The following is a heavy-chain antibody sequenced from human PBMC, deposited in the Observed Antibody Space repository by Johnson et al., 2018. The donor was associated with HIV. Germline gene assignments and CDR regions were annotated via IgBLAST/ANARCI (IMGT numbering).Heavy chain of an antibody. CDR2: ISSNGGST. J-gene: IGHJ3*02. CDR3: AFIEYSSLDAFDI. CDR1: GFTFSSYA. D-gene: IGHD6-6*01. Sequence: VQLVESGGGLVQPGGSLRLSCAASGFTFSSYAMPWVRQAPGKGLEYVSAISSNGGSTYYANSVKGRFTISRDNSKNTLYLQMNSLRAEDTAVYYCAFIEYSSLDAFDIWGQGTMVTVSS. V-gene: IGHV3-64*01.